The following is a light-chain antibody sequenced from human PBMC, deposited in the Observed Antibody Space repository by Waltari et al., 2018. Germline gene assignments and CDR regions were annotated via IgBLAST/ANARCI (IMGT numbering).Light chain of an antibody. CDR1: RSDVGNYNH. CDR2: EVS. V-gene: IGLV2-14*01. CDR3: SSYTTSSRVV. Sequence: QSALTQPASVSGSPGQSITISCTGTRSDVGNYNHVSWYQQNPGKAPKLLIYEVSDRPSGVSKRFSGSKSGTTASLTISGLQAEDEADYYCSSYTTSSRVVFGGGTKLIVL. J-gene: IGLJ2*01.